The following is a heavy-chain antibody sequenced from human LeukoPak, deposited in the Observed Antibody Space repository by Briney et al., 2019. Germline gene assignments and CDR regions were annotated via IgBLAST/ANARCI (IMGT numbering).Heavy chain of an antibody. Sequence: GGSLRLSCAASGFTFSRYWMTWVRQGPGQGLECVANIKPDGSEQYYVDSVKGRFTVSRDNAKNSVYLHMRSLRVEDTAVYYCAPGGRGEFTGIWGQGTMVTVSS. J-gene: IGHJ3*02. V-gene: IGHV3-7*02. CDR3: APGGRGEFTGI. D-gene: IGHD3-10*01. CDR2: IKPDGSEQ. CDR1: GFTFSRYW.